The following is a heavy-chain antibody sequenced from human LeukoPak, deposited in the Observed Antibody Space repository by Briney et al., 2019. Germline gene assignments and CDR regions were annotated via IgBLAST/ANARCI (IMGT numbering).Heavy chain of an antibody. Sequence: MPSETLSLTCTVSGGSISSSSYYWGWIRQPPGKGLEWIGSIYYSGNTNYNPSLKSRVTISVDTSKNQFSLKLSSVTAADTAVYYCARTYDSPGYYSPDYYYMDVWGKGTTVTISS. J-gene: IGHJ6*03. CDR3: ARTYDSPGYYSPDYYYMDV. D-gene: IGHD3-22*01. V-gene: IGHV4-39*07. CDR1: GGSISSSSYY. CDR2: IYYSGNT.